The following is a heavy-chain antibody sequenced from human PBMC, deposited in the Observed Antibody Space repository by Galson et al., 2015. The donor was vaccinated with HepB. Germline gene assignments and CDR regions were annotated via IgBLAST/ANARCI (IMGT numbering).Heavy chain of an antibody. CDR2: INPSGGST. V-gene: IGHV1-46*04. Sequence: SVKVSCKASGYTFTSYYMHWVRQAPGQGLEWMGIINPSGGSTSYAQKLQGRVTMTRDTSTSTVYMGLSSLRSEDTAVYYCARNILTHPGPNWFDPWGQGTLVTVSS. J-gene: IGHJ5*02. D-gene: IGHD3-9*01. CDR1: GYTFTSYY. CDR3: ARNILTHPGPNWFDP.